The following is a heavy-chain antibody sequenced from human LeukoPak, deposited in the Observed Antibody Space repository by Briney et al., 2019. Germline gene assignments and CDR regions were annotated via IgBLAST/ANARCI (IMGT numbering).Heavy chain of an antibody. CDR2: ISGRGHKT. J-gene: IGHJ4*02. CDR3: AKEGGQAGSDIGDY. V-gene: IGHV3-23*01. D-gene: IGHD3-10*01. Sequence: GGSLRLSRAASGFTFSTYSMYWVRQAPGKGLEWVSAISGRGHKTFYADSVKGRFTVSRENSKNTLYLQMNSLRADDTAIYYCAKEGGQAGSDIGDYWGQGTLVTVSS. CDR1: GFTFSTYS.